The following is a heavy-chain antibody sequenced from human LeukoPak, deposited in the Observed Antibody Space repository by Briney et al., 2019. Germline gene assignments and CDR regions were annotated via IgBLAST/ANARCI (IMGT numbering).Heavy chain of an antibody. V-gene: IGHV5-51*01. J-gene: IGHJ3*02. Sequence: GESLKISCQGSGSSFTSYWIGWVRQLPGKGLEWMGIIYPGDSDTRYSPSFQGQVTISADKSISTAYLQWSSLKASDTAMYYCARRCGGGGGSCYSGAFDIWGQGTMVTVSS. CDR1: GSSFTSYW. D-gene: IGHD2-15*01. CDR2: IYPGDSDT. CDR3: ARRCGGGGGSCYSGAFDI.